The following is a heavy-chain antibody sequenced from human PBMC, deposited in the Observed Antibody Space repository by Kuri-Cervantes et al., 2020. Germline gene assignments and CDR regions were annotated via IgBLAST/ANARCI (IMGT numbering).Heavy chain of an antibody. J-gene: IGHJ5*02. Sequence: ASVKVSCKASGYTFTSSYIHWVRQAPGQGLEWMGIINPSGGGTSYAQRFQGRVTMTRDTSTSTVYMELSSLRSEDTAVYYCARVQVLLWFGADPWGQGTLVTAPQ. V-gene: IGHV1-46*01. D-gene: IGHD3-10*01. CDR2: INPSGGGT. CDR1: GYTFTSSY. CDR3: ARVQVLLWFGADP.